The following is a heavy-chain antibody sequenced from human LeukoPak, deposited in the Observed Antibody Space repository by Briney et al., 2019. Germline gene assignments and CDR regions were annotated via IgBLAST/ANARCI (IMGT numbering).Heavy chain of an antibody. V-gene: IGHV4-59*08. CDR2: IYYSGST. Sequence: SETLSLTCTVSGGSISSYYWSWIRQPPGKGLEWIGYIYYSGSTNYNPSLKSRVTISVDTSKNQFSLKLSSVTAADTAVYYCARGRENWDNWFDSWGQGILVTVSS. CDR3: ARGRENWDNWFDS. CDR1: GGSISSYY. D-gene: IGHD7-27*01. J-gene: IGHJ5*01.